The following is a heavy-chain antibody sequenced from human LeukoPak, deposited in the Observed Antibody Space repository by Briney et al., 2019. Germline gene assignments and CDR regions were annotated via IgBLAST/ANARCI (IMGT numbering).Heavy chain of an antibody. V-gene: IGHV3-23*01. CDR2: VSGSGGST. CDR1: GFTFSSYA. J-gene: IGHJ4*02. D-gene: IGHD4-11*01. CDR3: AKDRYSNSFYFDY. Sequence: PGGTLRLSCAASGFTFSSYAMSWVRQAPGKGLEWVSAVSGSGGSTYYADSVKGRFTISRDNSKNTLYLQMNSLRAEDTAVYYCAKDRYSNSFYFDYWGQGTLVTVSS.